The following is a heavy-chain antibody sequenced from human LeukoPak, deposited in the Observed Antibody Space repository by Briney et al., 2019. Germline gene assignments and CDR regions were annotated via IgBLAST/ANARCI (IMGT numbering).Heavy chain of an antibody. CDR2: IYAGDSDT. J-gene: IGHJ4*02. V-gene: IGHV5-51*01. D-gene: IGHD2-15*01. Sequence: GESLKISCKGSGYSFTTYWIGWVRQMPGKGLEWMGIIYAGDSDTRYSPSFQGQVTISADKSISTAYLQWSSLKASDTAMYYCARARYCSGGSCYAEYWGQGTPVTVSS. CDR1: GYSFTTYW. CDR3: ARARYCSGGSCYAEY.